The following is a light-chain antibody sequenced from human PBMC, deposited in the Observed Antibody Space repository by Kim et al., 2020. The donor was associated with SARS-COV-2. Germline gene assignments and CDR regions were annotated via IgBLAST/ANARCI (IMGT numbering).Light chain of an antibody. Sequence: AIQLTQSPSSLSASVGGRVTITCRASQGIYTSLAWYQQKPGKAPRLLISDASSLQSGAPSRFSGSGSVTDFTLTLSSLQPEDFATYYCQQFDTYPYTFGQGTKLEI. CDR2: DAS. J-gene: IGKJ2*01. CDR3: QQFDTYPYT. V-gene: IGKV1-13*02. CDR1: QGIYTS.